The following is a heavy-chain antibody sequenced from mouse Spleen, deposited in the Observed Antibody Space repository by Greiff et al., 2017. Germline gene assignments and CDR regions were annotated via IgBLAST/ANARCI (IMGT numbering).Heavy chain of an antibody. J-gene: IGHJ3*01. V-gene: IGHV3-6*01. CDR1: GYSITSGYY. CDR2: ISYDGSN. Sequence: EVKLQESGPGLVKPSQSLSLTCSVTGYSITSGYYWNWIRQFPGNKLEWMGYISYDGSNNYNPSLKNRIAITRDTSKNQFFLKLNSVTTEDTATYYCARDIEGFAYWGQGTLVTVSA. CDR3: ARDIEGFAY.